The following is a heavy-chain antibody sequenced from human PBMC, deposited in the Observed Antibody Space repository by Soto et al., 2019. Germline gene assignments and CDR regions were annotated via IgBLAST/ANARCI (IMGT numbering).Heavy chain of an antibody. D-gene: IGHD3-16*02. J-gene: IGHJ4*02. CDR1: GFTFSSYS. Sequence: EVQLVESGGGLVKPGGSLRLSCAASGFTFSSYSMNWVRQAPGKGLEWVSSISSSSSYIYYADSVKGRFTISRDNAKNSRYLQMSSLRAEDTAVYYCAKEAGELSTRSFDYWGQGTLVTVSS. CDR2: ISSSSSYI. V-gene: IGHV3-21*01. CDR3: AKEAGELSTRSFDY.